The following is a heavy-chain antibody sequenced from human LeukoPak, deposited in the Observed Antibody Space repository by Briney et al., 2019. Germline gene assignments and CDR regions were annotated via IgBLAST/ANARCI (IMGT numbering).Heavy chain of an antibody. J-gene: IGHJ4*02. D-gene: IGHD4-17*01. CDR1: GYTFTSYY. CDR2: ISPSGGST. Sequence: ASVKVSCKASGYTFTSYYMHWVRQAPGQGPEWMGVISPSGGSTTYAQKFQGRVTLTRDMSTSTDYLELSSLRSEDTAVYYCASGRSARDDYGGYFLDYWGQGTLVTVSS. V-gene: IGHV1-46*01. CDR3: ASGRSARDDYGGYFLDY.